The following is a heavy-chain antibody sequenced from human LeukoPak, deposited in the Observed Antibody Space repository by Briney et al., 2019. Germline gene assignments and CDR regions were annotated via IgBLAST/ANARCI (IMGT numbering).Heavy chain of an antibody. Sequence: SESLSLTCTVSGGSISSGDYYWSWIRQPPGKGLEWIGYIYYSGSTYYNPSLKSRVTISVDTSKNQFSLKLSSVTAADTAVYYCARDVVPAALNWYFDLWGRGTLVTVSS. D-gene: IGHD2-2*01. CDR1: GGSISSGDYY. CDR2: IYYSGST. CDR3: ARDVVPAALNWYFDL. V-gene: IGHV4-30-4*08. J-gene: IGHJ2*01.